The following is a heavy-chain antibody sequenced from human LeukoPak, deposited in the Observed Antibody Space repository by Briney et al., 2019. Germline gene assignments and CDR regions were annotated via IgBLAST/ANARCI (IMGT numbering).Heavy chain of an antibody. Sequence: SETLSLTCAVYGGSFSGYYWSWIRQPPGKGLEWFGEINHSGSTNYNPSLKSRVTISVDTSKNQFSLKLSSVTAADTAVYYCASPPNIAVAGNEGYFDYWGQGTLVTVSS. CDR1: GGSFSGYY. J-gene: IGHJ4*02. CDR2: INHSGST. D-gene: IGHD6-19*01. V-gene: IGHV4-34*01. CDR3: ASPPNIAVAGNEGYFDY.